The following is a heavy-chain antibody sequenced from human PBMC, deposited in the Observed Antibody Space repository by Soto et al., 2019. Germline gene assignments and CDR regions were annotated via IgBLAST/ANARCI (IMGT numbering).Heavy chain of an antibody. V-gene: IGHV4-34*01. CDR1: GGSFSGYY. Sequence: SETLSLTCAVYGGSFSGYYWSWIRQPPGKGLEWIGEINHSGSTNYNPSLKSRVTISVDTSKNQFSLKLSSVTAADTAVYYCGKYCGGDCYPFSYGMDVWGQGTTVTVSS. CDR3: GKYCGGDCYPFSYGMDV. D-gene: IGHD2-21*02. CDR2: INHSGST. J-gene: IGHJ6*02.